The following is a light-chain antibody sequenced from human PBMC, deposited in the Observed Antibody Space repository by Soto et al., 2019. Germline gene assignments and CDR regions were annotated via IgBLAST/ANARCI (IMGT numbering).Light chain of an antibody. J-gene: IGKJ2*01. CDR3: QQYGSSPVT. CDR2: GAS. CDR1: QSVSSIY. Sequence: EIVLTQSPGTLSLSPGERATLSCRASQSVSSIYLAWYQQKPGQAPRLLIYGASNRATGIPDRFSGSGSGTDFTLTISSLESEDFAVYYCQQYGSSPVTFGQGTKVEIK. V-gene: IGKV3-20*01.